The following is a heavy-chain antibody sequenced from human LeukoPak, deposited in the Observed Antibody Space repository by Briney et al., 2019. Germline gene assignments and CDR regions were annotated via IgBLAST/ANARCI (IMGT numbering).Heavy chain of an antibody. CDR2: INPNSGGT. V-gene: IGHV1-2*02. CDR1: GYTFTGYY. D-gene: IGHD6-13*01. CDR3: ARDLSAAAGTWGYYYYYMDV. J-gene: IGHJ6*03. Sequence: ASVKVSCKASGYTFTGYYMHWVRQAPGQGLEWMGWINPNSGGTNYAQKFQGRVTMTRDTSISTAYMELSRLRSDDTAVYYCARDLSAAAGTWGYYYYYMDVWGKGTTVTVSS.